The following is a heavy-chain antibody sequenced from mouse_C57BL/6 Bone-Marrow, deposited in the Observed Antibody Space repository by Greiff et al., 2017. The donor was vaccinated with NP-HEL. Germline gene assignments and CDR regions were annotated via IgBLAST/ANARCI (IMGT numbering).Heavy chain of an antibody. CDR1: GFTFSDFY. J-gene: IGHJ3*01. V-gene: IGHV7-1*01. CDR3: ARDEGSRGFAY. CDR2: SRNKANDYTT. Sequence: EVKVVESGGGLVQSGRSLRLSCATSGFTFSDFYMEWVRQAPGKGLEWIAASRNKANDYTTEYSASVKGRFIVSRDTSQSILYLQMNALRAEDTAIYYCARDEGSRGFAYWGQGTLVTVSA.